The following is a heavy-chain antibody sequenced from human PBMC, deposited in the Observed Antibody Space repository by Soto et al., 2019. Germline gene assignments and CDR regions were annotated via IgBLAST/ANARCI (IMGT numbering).Heavy chain of an antibody. Sequence: SETLSLTCTVSGGSIISGSYYWGWIRQPPGKGLEWIGSIYYSGTTYYNPSLKSRVTISVDTSKNQFSLRLSSVTAADTAVYYCATMVVADTLAAFDIWGQGTMVTVSS. J-gene: IGHJ3*02. CDR1: GGSIISGSYY. D-gene: IGHD2-15*01. CDR2: IYYSGTT. V-gene: IGHV4-39*01. CDR3: ATMVVADTLAAFDI.